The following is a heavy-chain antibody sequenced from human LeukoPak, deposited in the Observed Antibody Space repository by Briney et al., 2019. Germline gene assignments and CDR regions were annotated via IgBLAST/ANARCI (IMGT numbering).Heavy chain of an antibody. CDR3: ARLGSGSDY. CDR2: IYPGDSDT. D-gene: IGHD1-26*01. Sequence: PGESLTLSCNVSGYTFTSYWIGWVRQMPGKGLEWMGIIYPGDSDTKYSPSFQGQVTISADKSINTAYVQWSSLKASDTAMYYCARLGSGSDYWGQGTLVTVSS. J-gene: IGHJ4*02. V-gene: IGHV5-51*03. CDR1: GYTFTSYW.